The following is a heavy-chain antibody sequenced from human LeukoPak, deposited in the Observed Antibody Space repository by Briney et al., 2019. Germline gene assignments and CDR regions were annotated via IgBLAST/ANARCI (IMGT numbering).Heavy chain of an antibody. V-gene: IGHV3-23*01. J-gene: IGHJ6*02. CDR3: ARDPEVVTANYYYGMDV. CDR1: GFTFSSYA. CDR2: ISGSGGST. Sequence: GGSLRLSCAASGFTFSSYAMSWVRQAPGKGLEWVSAISGSGGSTYYADSVKGRFTISRDNSKNTLYLQMNSLRAEDTAVYYCARDPEVVTANYYYGMDVWGQGTTVTVSS. D-gene: IGHD2-21*02.